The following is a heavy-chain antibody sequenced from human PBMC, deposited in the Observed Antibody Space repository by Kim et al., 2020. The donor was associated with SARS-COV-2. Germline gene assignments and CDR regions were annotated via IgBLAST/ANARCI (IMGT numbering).Heavy chain of an antibody. D-gene: IGHD2-15*01. V-gene: IGHV3-7*01. J-gene: IGHJ5*02. CDR3: VLLVVVAATRDNWFDP. CDR1: GFTFSSYW. CDR2: IKQDGSEK. Sequence: GGSLRLSCAASGFTFSSYWMSWVRQAPGKGLEWVANIKQDGSEKYYVDSVKGRFTISRDNAKNSLYLQMNSLRAEDTAVYYCVLLVVVAATRDNWFDPWGQGTLVTVSS.